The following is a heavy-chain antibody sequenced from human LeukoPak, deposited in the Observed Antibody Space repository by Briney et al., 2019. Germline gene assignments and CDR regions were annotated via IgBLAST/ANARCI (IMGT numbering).Heavy chain of an antibody. D-gene: IGHD3-9*01. CDR2: IHYTGNT. Sequence: SETLSLTCTVSGGSISDYYWIWIRQPPGEGLEYIGYIHYTGNTNYNPSLKSRVTISVDTSRNQFFLKLSSVTAADTAVYYCAGTDYDILTGYPGDNFDYWGQGTLVTVSS. CDR1: GGSISDYY. J-gene: IGHJ4*02. V-gene: IGHV4-59*01. CDR3: AGTDYDILTGYPGDNFDY.